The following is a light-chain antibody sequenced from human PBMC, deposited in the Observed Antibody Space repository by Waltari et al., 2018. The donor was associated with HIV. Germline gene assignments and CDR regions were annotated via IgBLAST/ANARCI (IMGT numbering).Light chain of an antibody. CDR2: GAS. Sequence: VVTQFPGTLSLSPGERATIACRASQSVRSSYYAWYQQKPGQAPRLLIYGASRRATGIPDRCSGSGSGTDFTLTISRLGPEDVAVYCCQQYGSSPSFGQGTKLEIK. CDR3: QQYGSSPS. J-gene: IGKJ2*03. V-gene: IGKV3-20*01. CDR1: QSVRSSY.